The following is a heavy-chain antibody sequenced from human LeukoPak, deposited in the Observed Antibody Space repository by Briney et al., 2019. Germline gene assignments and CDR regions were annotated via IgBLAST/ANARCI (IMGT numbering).Heavy chain of an antibody. D-gene: IGHD2-15*01. J-gene: IGHJ4*02. V-gene: IGHV3-7*01. CDR3: ARGGSLDY. Sequence: GGSLRLSCAASGFTFSSYWVSWVRQAPGKGLEWVANIKQDGSEKYYVDSVKGRFTISRDNAKNSLYLQMNSLRAEDTAVYYCARGGSLDYWGQGTLVTVSS. CDR2: IKQDGSEK. CDR1: GFTFSSYW.